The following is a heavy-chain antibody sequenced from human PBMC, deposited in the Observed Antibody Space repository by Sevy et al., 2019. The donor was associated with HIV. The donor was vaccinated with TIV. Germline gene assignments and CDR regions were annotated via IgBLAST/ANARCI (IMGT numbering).Heavy chain of an antibody. CDR2: INQDGSEK. D-gene: IGHD3-10*01. J-gene: IGHJ4*02. CDR3: ARETGSSHFDY. V-gene: IGHV3-7*01. Sequence: GGSLRLSCAASGFTFSKYWMSWVRQAPGKGLEWVANINQDGSEKYYVDSVKGRFTISRDNGKNSLYLQMNSVRAEDTAVYYCARETGSSHFDYWGQGTLVTVSS. CDR1: GFTFSKYW.